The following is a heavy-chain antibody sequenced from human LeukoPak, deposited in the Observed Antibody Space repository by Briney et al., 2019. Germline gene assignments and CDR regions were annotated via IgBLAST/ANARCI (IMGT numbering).Heavy chain of an antibody. CDR1: GGSISTYY. Sequence: PSQTLSLTCTVSGGSISTYYWSWIRQPPGKGLEWFGYIYYSGNSNYNPSLKSRVTISVDTSKNQFSLKLSSVTAADTAVYYCAGLGASGNGYLSWFDPWGQGTLVTVSS. D-gene: IGHD3-22*01. CDR3: AGLGASGNGYLSWFDP. J-gene: IGHJ5*02. CDR2: IYYSGNS. V-gene: IGHV4-59*01.